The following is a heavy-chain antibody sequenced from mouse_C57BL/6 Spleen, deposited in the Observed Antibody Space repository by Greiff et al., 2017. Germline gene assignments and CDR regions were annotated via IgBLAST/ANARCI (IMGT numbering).Heavy chain of an antibody. CDR1: GFTFSSYG. J-gene: IGHJ1*03. D-gene: IGHD1-1*01. CDR2: ISSGGSYT. V-gene: IGHV5-6*01. Sequence: EVKLLESGGDLVKPGGSLKLSCAASGFTFSSYGMSWVRQTPDKRLEWVATISSGGSYTYYPDSVKGRFTISRDNAKNTLYLQMSSLTSEDTAMYYGGRLITTGVALRYWYFDVWGTGTTGTVSS. CDR3: GRLITTGVALRYWYFDV.